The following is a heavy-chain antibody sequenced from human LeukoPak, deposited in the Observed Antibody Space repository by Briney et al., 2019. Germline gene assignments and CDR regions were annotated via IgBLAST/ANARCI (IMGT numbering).Heavy chain of an antibody. J-gene: IGHJ6*02. V-gene: IGHV3-30*18. CDR2: MSFDGGYK. CDR1: GFTFSNYG. D-gene: IGHD2-21*01. CDR3: TKDAYERDGDGDHLRDFMDV. Sequence: GGSLRLSCAGSGFTFSNYGVHWVRQAPGKGLEWVAAMSFDGGYKFYADSVKGRITMSGDTSKNTRYLQMNSLRGEDTAVYYCTKDAYERDGDGDHLRDFMDVWGQGITVTVPS.